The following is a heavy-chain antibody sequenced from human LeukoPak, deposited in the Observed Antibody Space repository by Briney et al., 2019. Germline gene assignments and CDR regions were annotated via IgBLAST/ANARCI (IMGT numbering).Heavy chain of an antibody. CDR1: GFSFSSYG. CDR2: TNSGGDYT. CDR3: SKGANIGGDYGVFDY. J-gene: IGHJ4*02. Sequence: GGSLRLSCAASGFSFSSYGMHWVRQAPGKGLEWVSSTNSGGDYTYYADSVRGRFSISRGNSDNTLYLQMSSLRADDTAVYYCSKGANIGGDYGVFDYWGQGTLVTVSS. D-gene: IGHD4-17*01. V-gene: IGHV3-23*01.